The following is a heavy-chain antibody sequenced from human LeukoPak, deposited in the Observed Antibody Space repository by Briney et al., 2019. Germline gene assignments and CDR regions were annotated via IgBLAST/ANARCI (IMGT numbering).Heavy chain of an antibody. CDR2: ILPIVNTA. J-gene: IGHJ4*02. Sequence: SVKVSCKASGGTFSSYAISWVRQAPGQGLEWMGGILPIVNTADYAQKFQGRVTITADESTSTAYMDLSSLRSEDTAVYYCARLTIGDYGDRESGFDYWGQGTLVTVSS. CDR1: GGTFSSYA. CDR3: ARLTIGDYGDRESGFDY. D-gene: IGHD4-17*01. V-gene: IGHV1-69*13.